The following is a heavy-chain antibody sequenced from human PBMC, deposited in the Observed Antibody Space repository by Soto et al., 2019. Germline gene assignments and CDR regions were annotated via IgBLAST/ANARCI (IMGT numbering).Heavy chain of an antibody. V-gene: IGHV3-66*01. CDR1: GVTVSSNY. J-gene: IGHJ4*02. CDR3: AREKDYYGSGSYFDY. CDR2: IYSGGST. Sequence: GGSIRHSCAAAGVTVSSNYMSWVSQAPGKGLEWVSVIYSGGSTYYADSVKGRFTISRDNSKNTLYLQMNSLRAEDTAVYYCAREKDYYGSGSYFDYWGQGTLVTVSS. D-gene: IGHD3-10*01.